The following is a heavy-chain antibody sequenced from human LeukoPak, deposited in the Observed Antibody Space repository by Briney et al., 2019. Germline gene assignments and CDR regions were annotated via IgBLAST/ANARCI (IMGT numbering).Heavy chain of an antibody. CDR2: ISGSGGST. CDR1: GFIFSSYA. CDR3: AKDLARYSSSSGDPFDY. Sequence: PGGSLRLSCAASGFIFSSYAMSWVRQAPGKGLEWVSGISGSGGSTYYADSVKGRFTISRDNSKNTLYLQMNSLRAEDTAVYYCAKDLARYSSSSGDPFDYWGQGTLVTVSS. J-gene: IGHJ4*02. V-gene: IGHV3-23*01. D-gene: IGHD6-6*01.